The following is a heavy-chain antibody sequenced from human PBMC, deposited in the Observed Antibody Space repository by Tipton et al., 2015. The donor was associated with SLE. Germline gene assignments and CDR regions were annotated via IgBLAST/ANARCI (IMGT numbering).Heavy chain of an antibody. V-gene: IGHV3-30*04. D-gene: IGHD2-2*01. CDR2: ISSHELYK. CDR1: GFSFSSSA. CDR3: AREDCSTTSCYGPDAFDT. Sequence: SLRLSCAASGFSFSSSAMYWVRQAPGKGLEWVAVISSHELYKYYTDSVKGRFNISRDNSKNTLYLQMSSLRPEDTAVYYCAREDCSTTSCYGPDAFDTWGQGTMVTVSA. J-gene: IGHJ3*02.